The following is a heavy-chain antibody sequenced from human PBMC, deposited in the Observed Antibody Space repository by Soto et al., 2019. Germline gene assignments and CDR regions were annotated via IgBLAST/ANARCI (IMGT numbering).Heavy chain of an antibody. CDR1: GVTFSSHA. V-gene: IGHV3-23*01. CDR3: AKYTEYSGYETTYFDY. Sequence: GGSLRLSCAASGVTFSSHAMSWVRQAPGKGLEWVSSISASGGSTYYADSVKGRFTVSRDNSKSTLYLQMNSLRAEDTAVYYCAKYTEYSGYETTYFDYWGQGTLVPVYS. D-gene: IGHD5-12*01. CDR2: ISASGGST. J-gene: IGHJ4*02.